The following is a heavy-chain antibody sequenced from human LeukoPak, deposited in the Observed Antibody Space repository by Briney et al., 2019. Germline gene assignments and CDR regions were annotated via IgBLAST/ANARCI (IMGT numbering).Heavy chain of an antibody. CDR1: GYTFTGYY. CDR3: ARDYGAVAGAGFDY. V-gene: IGHV1-2*02. CDR2: INPNSGGT. D-gene: IGHD6-19*01. J-gene: IGHJ4*02. Sequence: ASVKVSCKASGYTFTGYYMHWVRQAPGQGLEWMGWINPNSGGTNYAQKFQGRVTMTRDTSISTAYMELSRLRSDDTAVYYCARDYGAVAGAGFDYWGQGTLVTVSS.